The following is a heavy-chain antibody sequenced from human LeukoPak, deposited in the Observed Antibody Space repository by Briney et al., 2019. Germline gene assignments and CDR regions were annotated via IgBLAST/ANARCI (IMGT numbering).Heavy chain of an antibody. Sequence: SETLSLTCAVYSGSFSGYYWSWIRQPPGKGLEWIGEINHSGSTNYNPSLKSRVTISVGTSKNQFSLKLSSVTAADTAVYYCARRNSGSYCDYWGQGTLVTVSS. V-gene: IGHV4-34*01. J-gene: IGHJ4*02. CDR3: ARRNSGSYCDY. CDR2: INHSGST. CDR1: SGSFSGYY. D-gene: IGHD1-26*01.